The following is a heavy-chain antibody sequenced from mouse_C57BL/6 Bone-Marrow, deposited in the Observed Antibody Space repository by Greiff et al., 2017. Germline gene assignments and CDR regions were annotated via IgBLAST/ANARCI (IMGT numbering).Heavy chain of an antibody. D-gene: IGHD2-2*01. Sequence: EVKLMESGPGLVKPSQSLSLTCSVTGYSITSGYYWNWIRQFPGNKLEWMGYISYDGSNNYNPSLKNRISITRDTSKNQFFLKLNSVTTEDTATYCCASSDGYDGEVAYWGQGTLVTVSA. CDR3: ASSDGYDGEVAY. J-gene: IGHJ3*01. CDR1: GYSITSGYY. CDR2: ISYDGSN. V-gene: IGHV3-6*01.